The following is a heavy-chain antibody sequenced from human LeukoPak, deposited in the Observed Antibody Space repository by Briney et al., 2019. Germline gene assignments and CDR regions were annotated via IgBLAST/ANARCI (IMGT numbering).Heavy chain of an antibody. Sequence: SETLSLTCAVYGGSFSGYYWSWIRQPPGKGLEWIGEINHSGSTNYNPSLKSRVTISVDTSKNQFSLKLSSVTAADTAVYYCARSGVVPASLYSYYYYMDVWGKGTTVTVSS. D-gene: IGHD2-2*01. CDR2: INHSGST. CDR1: GGSFSGYY. J-gene: IGHJ6*03. V-gene: IGHV4-34*01. CDR3: ARSGVVPASLYSYYYYMDV.